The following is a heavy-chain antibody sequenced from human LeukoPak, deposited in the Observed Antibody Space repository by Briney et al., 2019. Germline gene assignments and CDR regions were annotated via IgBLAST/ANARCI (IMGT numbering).Heavy chain of an antibody. CDR2: ISYDGSNE. CDR1: GFTFSSYV. D-gene: IGHD4-23*01. CDR3: AKEDCGGNVCWFDP. V-gene: IGHV3-30*04. Sequence: GGSLRLSCAASGFTFSSYVMHWVRQAPGKGLEWVAIISYDGSNEYYADSVKGRFTISRDNSKNTLYLQMNSLRAEDTAVYYCAKEDCGGNVCWFDPWGQGTLVTVSS. J-gene: IGHJ5*02.